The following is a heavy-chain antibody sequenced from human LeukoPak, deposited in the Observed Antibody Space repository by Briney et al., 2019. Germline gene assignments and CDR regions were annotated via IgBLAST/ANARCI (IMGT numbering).Heavy chain of an antibody. V-gene: IGHV4-39*07. CDR3: AKRSRGIAVARGGYYFDY. CDR2: IYYSGST. D-gene: IGHD6-19*01. Sequence: SETLSLTCTVSGGSISSSSYYWGWIRQPPGKGLEWIGSIYYSGSTYYNPSLKSRVTISVDTSKNQFSLKLSSVTAADTAVYYLAKRSRGIAVARGGYYFDYWGQGTLVTVSS. J-gene: IGHJ4*02. CDR1: GGSISSSSYY.